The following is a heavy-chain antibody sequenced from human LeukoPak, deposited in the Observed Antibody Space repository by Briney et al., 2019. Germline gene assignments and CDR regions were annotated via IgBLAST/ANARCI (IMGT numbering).Heavy chain of an antibody. V-gene: IGHV4-59*01. J-gene: IGHJ4*02. CDR1: GGSISSYY. CDR2: IYYSGST. Sequence: SETLSLTCTVSGGSISSYYWSWIRQPPGKGLEWIGYIYYSGSTNYNPSLKSRVTISVDTSKNQFSLKLSSVTAADTAVYYCARGKLWLDFDYWGQGTLVTVSS. CDR3: ARGKLWLDFDY. D-gene: IGHD5-18*01.